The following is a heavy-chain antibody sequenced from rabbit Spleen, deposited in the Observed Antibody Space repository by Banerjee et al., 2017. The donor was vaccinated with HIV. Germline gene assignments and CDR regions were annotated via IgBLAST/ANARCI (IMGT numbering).Heavy chain of an antibody. CDR2: IDGGSSGFT. V-gene: IGHV1S40*01. Sequence: QSLEESGGDLVKPGASLTLTCTASGFSFSGSAYMCWVRQAPGKGLEWIACIDGGSSGFTYSATWAKGRFTCSKTSSTTVTLQMTSLTVADTATYFCARDTSSSFSSYGMDLWGQGTLVTVS. J-gene: IGHJ3*01. CDR3: ARDTSSSFSSYGMDL. D-gene: IGHD1-1*01. CDR1: GFSFSGSAY.